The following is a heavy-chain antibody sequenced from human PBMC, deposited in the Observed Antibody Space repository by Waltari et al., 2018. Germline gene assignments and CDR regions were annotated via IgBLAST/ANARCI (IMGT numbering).Heavy chain of an antibody. Sequence: EVQLVESGGVLVQPGGSVRLSCVASGFTFSPLWMRWVRQAPGKGLEWVANIKQDESEKYYVDSVKGRFTISRDNTKNSVYLQMNSLRAEDTAVYYCARGLLEWLLSYWYFDLWGRGTLVTVSS. V-gene: IGHV3-7*01. CDR3: ARGLLEWLLSYWYFDL. CDR2: IKQDESEK. D-gene: IGHD3-3*01. CDR1: GFTFSPLW. J-gene: IGHJ2*01.